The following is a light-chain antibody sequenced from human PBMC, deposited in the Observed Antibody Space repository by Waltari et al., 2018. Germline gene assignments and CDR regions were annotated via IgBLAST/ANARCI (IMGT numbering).Light chain of an antibody. V-gene: IGKV3-20*01. CDR1: ESVSRA. CDR2: GAS. CDR3: QHYLRLPVT. Sequence: EIVLTQSPDTLSLSVGERATVSCRASESVSRALAWYQQKPGQAPRLLIYGASTRATGIPDRFSGSGSGTDFSLTISRLEPDDFAVYYCQHYLRLPVTFGQGTTVEI. J-gene: IGKJ1*01.